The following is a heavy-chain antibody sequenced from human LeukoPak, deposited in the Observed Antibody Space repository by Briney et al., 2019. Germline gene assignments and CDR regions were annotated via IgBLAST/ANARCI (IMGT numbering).Heavy chain of an antibody. CDR1: GFTFSSYW. CDR2: IKQDGSEK. D-gene: IGHD4-17*01. J-gene: IGHJ4*02. V-gene: IGHV3-7*03. Sequence: GGSLRLSCAASGFTFSSYWMSWVRQAPGKGLEWVANIKQDGSEKYDVDSAKGRFTISRDNAKNSLYLQMNSLRVEDTALYYCARAQTYGDSRLLLDYWGQGTLVTVSS. CDR3: ARAQTYGDSRLLLDY.